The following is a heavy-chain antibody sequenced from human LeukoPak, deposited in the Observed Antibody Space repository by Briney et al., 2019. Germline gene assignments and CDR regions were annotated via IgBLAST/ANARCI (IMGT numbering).Heavy chain of an antibody. CDR1: GFTFTTYS. CDR2: ISSGSSAI. CDR3: AKTGIAPSGLLS. D-gene: IGHD6-13*01. J-gene: IGHJ5*02. Sequence: GGSLRLSCEASGFTFTTYSMTWVRQAPGKGLKWVSIISSGSSAIFSADALKGRFTISRDDAKNLLYLQINSLRAEDTAVYYCAKTGIAPSGLLSWGQGTLVTVSS. V-gene: IGHV3-21*01.